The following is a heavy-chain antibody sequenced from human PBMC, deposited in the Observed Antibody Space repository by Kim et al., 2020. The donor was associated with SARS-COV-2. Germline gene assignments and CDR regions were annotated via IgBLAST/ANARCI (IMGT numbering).Heavy chain of an antibody. CDR2: IIPIFGTA. CDR3: ARDRSVGSGSYYNGLFYY. D-gene: IGHD3-10*01. V-gene: IGHV1-69*13. CDR1: GGTFSSYA. J-gene: IGHJ4*02. Sequence: SVKVSCKASGGTFSSYAISWVRQAPGQGLEWMGGIIPIFGTANYAQKFQGRVTITADESTSTAYMELSSLRSEDTAVYYCARDRSVGSGSYYNGLFYYWGQGTLVTVSS.